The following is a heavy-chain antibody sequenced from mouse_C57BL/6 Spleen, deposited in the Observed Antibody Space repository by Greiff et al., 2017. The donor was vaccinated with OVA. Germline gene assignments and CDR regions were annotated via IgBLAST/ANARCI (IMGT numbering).Heavy chain of an antibody. J-gene: IGHJ4*01. V-gene: IGHV5-17*01. Sequence: EVQLQESGGGLVKPGGSLKLSCAASGFTFSDYGMHWVRQAPEKGLEWVAYISSGSSTIYYADTVKGRFTISRDNAKNTLFLQMTSLRSEDTAMYYCAREDYDGGYYAMDYWGQGTSVTVSS. CDR1: GFTFSDYG. CDR2: ISSGSSTI. D-gene: IGHD2-4*01. CDR3: AREDYDGGYYAMDY.